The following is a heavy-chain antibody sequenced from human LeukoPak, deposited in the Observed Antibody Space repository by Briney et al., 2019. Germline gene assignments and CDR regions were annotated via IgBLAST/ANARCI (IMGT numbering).Heavy chain of an antibody. V-gene: IGHV4-59*08. CDR1: GGSISSYY. J-gene: IGHJ2*01. CDR2: IYYSGST. Sequence: PSETLSLTCTVSGGSISSYYWSWIRQPPGKELEWIGYIYYSGSTNYNPSLKSRVTISVDTSKNQFSLKLSSVTAADTAVYYCARRRWYFDLWGRGTLVTVSS. CDR3: ARRRWYFDL.